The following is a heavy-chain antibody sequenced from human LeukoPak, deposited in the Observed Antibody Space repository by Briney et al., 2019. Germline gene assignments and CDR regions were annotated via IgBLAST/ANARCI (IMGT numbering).Heavy chain of an antibody. CDR2: IFYSGST. Sequence: PSETLSLTCSVSGGSIRSYYWSWIRQPPGKGLEWIGYIFYSGSTNYNPSLQSRVTISKDTSKNQFSLKLTSLTAADTAMYYCARESSTAGFDYWCQGTLVTVSS. CDR1: GGSIRSYY. CDR3: ARESSTAGFDY. D-gene: IGHD3-10*01. J-gene: IGHJ4*02. V-gene: IGHV4-59*01.